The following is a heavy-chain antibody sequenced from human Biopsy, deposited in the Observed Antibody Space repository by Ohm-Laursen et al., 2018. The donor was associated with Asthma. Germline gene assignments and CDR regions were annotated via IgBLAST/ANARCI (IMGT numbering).Heavy chain of an antibody. CDR3: ARGYSCSNRIVYYYSGLEV. CDR2: LIPVLGTT. D-gene: IGHD5-12*01. Sequence: SVKVSCKASGDSFSNYAISWVRQAPGQGLEWMGGLIPVLGTTDHAQMFEGRVTITADESTSTAYMELSSLSSEDTAVYYCARGYSCSNRIVYYYSGLEVWGQGTTVPVSS. J-gene: IGHJ6*02. CDR1: GDSFSNYA. V-gene: IGHV1-69*13.